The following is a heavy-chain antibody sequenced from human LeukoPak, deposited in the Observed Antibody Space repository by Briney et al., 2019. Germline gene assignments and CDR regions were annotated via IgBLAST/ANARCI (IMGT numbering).Heavy chain of an antibody. Sequence: ASVRVSCKASGYTFTSYGFTWVRQAPGQGLEWMGWTSAYDGNTNYAQKLQGRVTMTTDTSTSTAYMELRSLRSDDTAVYYCARGGIRDGMDVWGKGTTVTVSS. CDR1: GYTFTSYG. CDR2: TSAYDGNT. J-gene: IGHJ6*04. V-gene: IGHV1-18*04. D-gene: IGHD3-10*01. CDR3: ARGGIRDGMDV.